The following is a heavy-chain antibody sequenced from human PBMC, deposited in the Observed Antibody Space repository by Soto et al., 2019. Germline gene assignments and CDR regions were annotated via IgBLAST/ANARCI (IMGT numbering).Heavy chain of an antibody. CDR3: AKVQGWFGELSRMDV. CDR2: ISYDGSNK. J-gene: IGHJ6*02. V-gene: IGHV3-30*18. D-gene: IGHD3-10*01. Sequence: QVQLVESGGGVVQPGRSLRLSCAASGFTFSSYGMHWVRQAPGKGLEWVAVISYDGSNKYYADSVKGRFTISRDNSKNTLYLKMHSLRAEDTAVYYCAKVQGWFGELSRMDVWGQGTTVTVSS. CDR1: GFTFSSYG.